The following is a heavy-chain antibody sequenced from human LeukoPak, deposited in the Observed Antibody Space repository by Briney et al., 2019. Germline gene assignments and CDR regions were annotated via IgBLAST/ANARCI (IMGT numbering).Heavy chain of an antibody. CDR3: ARHGIMREPITGTRFFGFDP. D-gene: IGHD1-7*01. J-gene: IGHJ5*02. Sequence: SETLSLTCAVYGGSFSGYYWSWIRQPPGKGLEWIGEINHSGSTNYNPSLKSRVTISVDTSKNQFSLKLSSVTAADTAVYYCARHGIMREPITGTRFFGFDPWGQGTLVTVSS. CDR1: GGSFSGYY. CDR2: INHSGST. V-gene: IGHV4-34*01.